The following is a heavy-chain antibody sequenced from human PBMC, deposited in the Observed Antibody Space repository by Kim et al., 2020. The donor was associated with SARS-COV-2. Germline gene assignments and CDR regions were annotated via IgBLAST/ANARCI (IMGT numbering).Heavy chain of an antibody. Sequence: YSDIVKGQFTISRDNSKNTGSLQMNSLRDEDTAVYYCARDRGVQFWHIDSWGQGTLVTVSS. J-gene: IGHJ4*02. CDR3: ARDRGVQFWHIDS. D-gene: IGHD1-1*01. V-gene: IGHV3-33*01.